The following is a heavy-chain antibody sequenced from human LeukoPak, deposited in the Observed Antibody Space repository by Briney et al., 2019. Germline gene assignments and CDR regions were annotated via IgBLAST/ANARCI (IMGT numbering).Heavy chain of an antibody. J-gene: IGHJ4*02. D-gene: IGHD3-22*01. CDR1: GFTFSNAW. V-gene: IGHV3-15*01. CDR3: TTSVSSGYSLFDY. Sequence: PGGSLRLSCAASGFTFSNAWMSCVRQAPGKGLEWVGRIKSKTDGGTTDYAAPVKGRFTISRDDSKNTLYLQMKSLKTEDTAVYYCTTSVSSGYSLFDYWGQGTLVTVSS. CDR2: IKSKTDGGTT.